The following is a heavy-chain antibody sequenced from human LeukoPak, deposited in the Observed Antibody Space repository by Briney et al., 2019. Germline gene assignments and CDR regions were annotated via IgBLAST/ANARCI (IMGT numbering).Heavy chain of an antibody. CDR1: GFTFGDYA. D-gene: IGHD2-8*01. Sequence: PGRSLRLSCTASGFTFGDYAMSWVRQAPGKGLEWVGFIRIKAYGGTTEYAASVKGRFTISRDDSKSIAYLQMNSLKTEDTAVYYCARGSCTNGVCYHFDYWGQGTLLTVSS. V-gene: IGHV3-49*04. J-gene: IGHJ4*02. CDR3: ARGSCTNGVCYHFDY. CDR2: IRIKAYGGTT.